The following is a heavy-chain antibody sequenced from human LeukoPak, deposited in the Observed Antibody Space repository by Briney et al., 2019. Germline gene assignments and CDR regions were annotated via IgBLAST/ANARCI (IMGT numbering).Heavy chain of an antibody. CDR3: ATPNRPPGLKSWFDP. CDR1: GYTLTELS. CDR2: FDPEDGET. J-gene: IGHJ5*02. Sequence: ASVKVSCKVSGYTLTELSMHWVRQAPGKGLEWMGGFDPEDGETIYAQKFQGRVTMPVDTSTDTANMALSSLISEDTAVYYCATPNRPPGLKSWFDPWGQGTLVTVSS. D-gene: IGHD1-14*01. V-gene: IGHV1-24*01.